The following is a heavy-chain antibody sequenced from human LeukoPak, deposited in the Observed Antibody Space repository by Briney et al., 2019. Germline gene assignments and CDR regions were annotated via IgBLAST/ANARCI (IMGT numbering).Heavy chain of an antibody. J-gene: IGHJ3*02. CDR1: GGSISSYY. D-gene: IGHD4-23*01. V-gene: IGHV4-59*01. CDR2: IYYSGST. CDR3: ARHQRGNSDAFDM. Sequence: SETLSLTCTVSGGSISSYYWSWIRQPPGKGLEWIGYIYYSGSTNYNPSLKSRVTISVDTSKNQFSLKLSSVTAADTAVYYCARHQRGNSDAFDMWGQGTMVTVSS.